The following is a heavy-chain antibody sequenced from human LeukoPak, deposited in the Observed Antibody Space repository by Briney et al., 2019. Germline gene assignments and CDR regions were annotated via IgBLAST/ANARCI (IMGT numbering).Heavy chain of an antibody. D-gene: IGHD1-26*01. CDR3: ARDRIGAHTSLDY. CDR1: AFSFSAYS. J-gene: IGHJ4*02. CDR2: ISSSSRTT. V-gene: IGHV3-48*04. Sequence: GGSLRLSCAASAFSFSAYSMNWVRQAPGKGLEWVSYISSSSRTTYYADSVKGRFTISRDNAKNSLFLQMNSLRAEDTAVYYCARDRIGAHTSLDYWGQGTLVTVSS.